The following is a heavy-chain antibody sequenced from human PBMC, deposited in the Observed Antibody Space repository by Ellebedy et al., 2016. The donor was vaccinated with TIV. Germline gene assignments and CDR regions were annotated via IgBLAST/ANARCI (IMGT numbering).Heavy chain of an antibody. CDR2: ITSAGDT. V-gene: IGHV3-13*01. CDR3: ARATSGFDY. J-gene: IGHJ4*02. Sequence: GESLKISCAASGFTFSSHDMHWVRQPTGKGLEWVSGITSAGDTYYLSSVKGRFIISRDSAKNSLYLQMNSRRAEDTAVYYWARATSGFDYWGQGALATVSS. CDR1: GFTFSSHD. D-gene: IGHD5-24*01.